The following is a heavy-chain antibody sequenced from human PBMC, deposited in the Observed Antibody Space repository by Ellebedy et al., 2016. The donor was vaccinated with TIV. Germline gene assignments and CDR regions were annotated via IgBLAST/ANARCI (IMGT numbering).Heavy chain of an antibody. D-gene: IGHD6-19*01. CDR2: INHSGST. V-gene: IGHV4-34*01. J-gene: IGHJ5*01. CDR3: ARLIAVAGTGDWFDS. Sequence: SETLSLTCAVYGGSFSENYWSWIRQPPGKGLEWIGEINHSGSTNYNPSLKSRVTISLDTSKSQFSLKLRSVTAADTAVYYCARLIAVAGTGDWFDSWGQGTLVTVSS. CDR1: GGSFSENY.